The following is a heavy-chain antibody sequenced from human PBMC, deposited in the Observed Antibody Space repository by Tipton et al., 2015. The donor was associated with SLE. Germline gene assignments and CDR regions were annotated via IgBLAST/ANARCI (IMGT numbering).Heavy chain of an antibody. Sequence: TLSLTCTVSGGSMRSGDYYWSWIRQPAGKGLEWISRIHNSGGTNYNPSLESRVTISVDTSKNQFSLRLSSVTAADTAVYYCARQAWYYYGSGPPRAFDIWGQGTMVTVSS. J-gene: IGHJ3*02. CDR3: ARQAWYYYGSGPPRAFDI. V-gene: IGHV4-61*02. CDR1: GGSMRSGDYY. D-gene: IGHD3-10*01. CDR2: IHNSGGT.